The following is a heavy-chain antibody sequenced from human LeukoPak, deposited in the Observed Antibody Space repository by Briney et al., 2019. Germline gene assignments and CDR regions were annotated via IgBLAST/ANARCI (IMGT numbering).Heavy chain of an antibody. J-gene: IGHJ4*02. CDR1: GLSFSSYA. Sequence: GGSLRLSCAASGLSFSSYAMRWVRQAPGKGLEWVSSISGSTYYADSVKGRFTISRDNSKNTLYLQMDSLRAEDTAVYYCATASRGSSGHYSDYWGQGALVTVSS. CDR2: ISGST. CDR3: ATASRGSSGHYSDY. D-gene: IGHD3-22*01. V-gene: IGHV3-23*01.